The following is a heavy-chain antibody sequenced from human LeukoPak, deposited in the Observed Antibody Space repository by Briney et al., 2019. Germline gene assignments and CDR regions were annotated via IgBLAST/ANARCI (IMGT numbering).Heavy chain of an antibody. CDR3: ARAGSIPAAGYNYYMDV. CDR1: GCSISSYY. J-gene: IGHJ6*03. Sequence: SETLSLTCTVSGCSISSYYWSWIRQPAGKGLEWIGRIYASGSTNYNHSLKSRVTMSVDTSKNQFSLKLSSVTAADTAVYYCARAGSIPAAGYNYYMDVWGKGTTVTISS. CDR2: IYASGST. V-gene: IGHV4-4*07. D-gene: IGHD6-13*01.